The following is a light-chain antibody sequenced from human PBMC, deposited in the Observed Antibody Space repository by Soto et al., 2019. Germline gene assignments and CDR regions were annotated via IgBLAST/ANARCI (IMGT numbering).Light chain of an antibody. CDR2: GAS. J-gene: IGKJ5*01. CDR1: QSVTGNY. CDR3: QQYGSSLSIT. Sequence: EIVLTQSPGTLSLSPGGRATLSCRARQSVTGNYLAWYQHKPGQTPRLVIYGASTRATGIPDRFSGRGSGTDFTLTISRLEPEDFAIYYCQQYGSSLSITFGQGTRLEMK. V-gene: IGKV3-20*01.